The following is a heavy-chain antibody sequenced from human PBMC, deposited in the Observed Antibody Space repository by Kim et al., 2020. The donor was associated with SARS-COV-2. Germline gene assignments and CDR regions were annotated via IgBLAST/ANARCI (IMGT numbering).Heavy chain of an antibody. CDR1: GFTFSSYW. V-gene: IGHV3-74*01. D-gene: IGHD1-26*01. CDR3: ARIGSGSYYYGIGV. CDR2: IYSDGSST. J-gene: IGHJ6*02. Sequence: GGSLRLSCAASGFTFSSYWMHWVRQAPGKGLVWVSRIYSDGSSTSYADFVKRRFTISSDNAKNTLHQQMNSLRAEDMAVYYCARIGSGSYYYGIGVWGQG.